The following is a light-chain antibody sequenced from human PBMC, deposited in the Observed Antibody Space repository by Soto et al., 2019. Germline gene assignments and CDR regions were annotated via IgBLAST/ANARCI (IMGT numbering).Light chain of an antibody. CDR2: EVS. V-gene: IGLV2-8*01. Sequence: QSALTQPTSASGSPGQSVTISCTGTSSDVGGYNYVSWYQQHPGKAPKLMIYEVSKRPSGVPDRFSGSKSGNTASLTVSGLQAEDEADYYCSSYAGARVFGGGTKLTVL. CDR3: SSYAGARV. CDR1: SSDVGGYNY. J-gene: IGLJ2*01.